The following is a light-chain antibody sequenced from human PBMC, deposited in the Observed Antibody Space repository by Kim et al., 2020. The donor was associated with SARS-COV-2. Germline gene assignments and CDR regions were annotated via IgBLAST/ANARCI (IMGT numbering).Light chain of an antibody. V-gene: IGLV2-14*03. CDR2: DVS. J-gene: IGLJ2*01. CDR1: SSDVGGYNY. Sequence: GQTSTISCTGTSSDVGGYNYVYWYQQHPGKAPKLMIYDVSNRPSGVSNRFSGSKSGNTASLTISGLQAEDEADYYCSSYTSSSTLVFGGGTQLTVL. CDR3: SSYTSSSTLV.